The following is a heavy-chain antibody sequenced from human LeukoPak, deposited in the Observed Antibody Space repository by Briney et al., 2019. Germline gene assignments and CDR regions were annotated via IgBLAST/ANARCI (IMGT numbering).Heavy chain of an antibody. CDR3: ARAYDFWSGYYYP. CDR1: GGSISSGSYY. V-gene: IGHV4-61*02. Sequence: NPSQTLSLTCTVSGGSISSGSYYWSWIRRPAGKGLEWIGRIYTSGSTNYNPSLKSRVTISVDTSKNQFSLKLSSVTAADTAVYYCARAYDFWSGYYYPWGQGTLVTVSS. D-gene: IGHD3-3*01. J-gene: IGHJ5*02. CDR2: IYTSGST.